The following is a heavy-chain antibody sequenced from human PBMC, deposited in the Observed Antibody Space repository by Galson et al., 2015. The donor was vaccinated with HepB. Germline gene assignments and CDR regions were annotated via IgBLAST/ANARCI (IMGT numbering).Heavy chain of an antibody. CDR1: AFTFSSYA. D-gene: IGHD1-26*01. CDR3: AKSGGGYPPPFDY. V-gene: IGHV3-23*01. Sequence: SLRLSCAASAFTFSSYAMSWVRQAPGKGLQWVPAISGSGGSTFYADSVKGRFTISRDNSKSTLYLQMNSLRAEDTAVYFCAKSGGGYPPPFDYWGHGTLVTVSS. J-gene: IGHJ4*01. CDR2: ISGSGGST.